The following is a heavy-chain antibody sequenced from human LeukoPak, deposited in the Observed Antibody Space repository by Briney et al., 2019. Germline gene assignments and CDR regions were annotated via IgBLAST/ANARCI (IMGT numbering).Heavy chain of an antibody. CDR1: GGPISSGGYY. CDR2: IYYSGST. Sequence: PSETLSLTCTVSGGPISSGGYYWSWIRQHPGKGLEWIGYIYYSGSTYYNPSLKSRLTISVDTSKNQFSLKLSSVTAADTAVYYCARTTVVAKYFDYWGQGTLVTVSS. V-gene: IGHV4-31*03. CDR3: ARTTVVAKYFDY. J-gene: IGHJ4*02. D-gene: IGHD4-23*01.